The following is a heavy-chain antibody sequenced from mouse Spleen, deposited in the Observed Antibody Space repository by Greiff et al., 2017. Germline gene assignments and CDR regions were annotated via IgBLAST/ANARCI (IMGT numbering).Heavy chain of an antibody. CDR2: INPGSGGT. J-gene: IGHJ1*01. V-gene: IGHV1-54*01. CDR3: ARGGDAGYWYFDV. CDR1: GYAFTNYL. Sequence: VQLQESGAELVRPGTSVKVSCKASGYAFTNYLIEWVKQRPGQGLEWIGVINPGSGGTNYNEKFKGKATLTADKSSSTAYMQLSSLTSEDSAVYFCARGGDAGYWYFDVWGAGTTVTVSS.